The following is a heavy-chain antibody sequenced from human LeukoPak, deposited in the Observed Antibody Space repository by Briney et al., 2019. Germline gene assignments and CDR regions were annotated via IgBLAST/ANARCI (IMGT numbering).Heavy chain of an antibody. Sequence: GGSLRLSCAASGFTFSNYVMYWVRQAPGKGLESVAVIWHDGTNEYYTDSVKGRFTISRDNAKNSLYLQMNSLRAEDTAMYYCARSGWYDDFDYLGQGTLVTVSS. CDR2: IWHDGTNE. CDR3: ARSGWYDDFDY. J-gene: IGHJ4*02. CDR1: GFTFSNYV. V-gene: IGHV3-33*01. D-gene: IGHD6-19*01.